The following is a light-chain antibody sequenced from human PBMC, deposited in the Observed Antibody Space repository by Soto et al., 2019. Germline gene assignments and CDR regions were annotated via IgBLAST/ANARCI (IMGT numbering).Light chain of an antibody. CDR1: SSSIGSNT. Sequence: QSVLTQPPSASGTPGQRVTISCSGSSSSIGSNTVNWYQPLPGTAPKLLIYSNNHRPSGVPDRFSASKTGASASLAISGLQSEDEGDYYCAAWDASLGGFYVFGTGTKRTVL. V-gene: IGLV1-44*01. J-gene: IGLJ1*01. CDR2: SNN. CDR3: AAWDASLGGFYV.